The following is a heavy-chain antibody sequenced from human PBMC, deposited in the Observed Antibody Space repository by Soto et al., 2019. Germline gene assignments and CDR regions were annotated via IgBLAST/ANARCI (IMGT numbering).Heavy chain of an antibody. V-gene: IGHV1-3*01. CDR1: GYTFSSYA. J-gene: IGHJ4*02. D-gene: IGHD7-27*01. CDR3: ARDTGDGTFDF. CDR2: INAGYGNT. Sequence: QVHLVQSGAEVRKPGASVKVSCKASGYTFSSYAMHWVRQAPGQRLEWMGWINAGYGNTKSSQKFQDRVTISRDTSASTAYMELTRLRSDDTAVYSCARDTGDGTFDFWGQGPLVTVSS.